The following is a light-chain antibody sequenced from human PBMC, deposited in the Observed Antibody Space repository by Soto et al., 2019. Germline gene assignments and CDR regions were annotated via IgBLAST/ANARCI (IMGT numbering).Light chain of an antibody. CDR3: CSYVGATTDV. CDR1: SSKIGGYNV. CDR2: EGI. J-gene: IGLJ1*01. Sequence: QSLLTQPASVSGSPGHSITSSCSGTSSKIGGYNVVAWYQQHPGKAPKVIVHEGIKRPSGVSDRLSGSPSGSTASLILSRPQTKDEAEYYFCSYVGATTDVLGSSTKVNVL. V-gene: IGLV2-23*01.